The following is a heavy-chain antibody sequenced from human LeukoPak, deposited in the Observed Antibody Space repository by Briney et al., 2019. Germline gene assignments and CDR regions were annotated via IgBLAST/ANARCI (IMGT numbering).Heavy chain of an antibody. D-gene: IGHD3-22*01. V-gene: IGHV1-46*04. Sequence: ASVKVSCEASGFTFTNYYIHWVRQAPGQGLEWMGIINPSGGGTSYAQKLQGRVTMTRDTSTSTVYMDLSSLRSEDTAVYYCARDHHDSSGKQYPSFDYWGQGTLVTVSS. CDR2: INPSGGGT. CDR3: ARDHHDSSGKQYPSFDY. J-gene: IGHJ4*02. CDR1: GFTFTNYY.